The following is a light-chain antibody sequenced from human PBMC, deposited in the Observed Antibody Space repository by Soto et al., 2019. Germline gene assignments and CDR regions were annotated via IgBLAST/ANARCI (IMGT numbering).Light chain of an antibody. CDR3: NSYTTLSNRV. J-gene: IGLJ1*01. Sequence: QSALTQPASVSGSPGQSITISCTGTSSDIGRYNYVSWYQQHPGKAPRLVISGVNKRPSGVSNRFSGSKSGNTASLTISGLQAEDEADYYCNSYTTLSNRVFGTGTKLTVL. CDR1: SSDIGRYNY. V-gene: IGLV2-14*01. CDR2: GVN.